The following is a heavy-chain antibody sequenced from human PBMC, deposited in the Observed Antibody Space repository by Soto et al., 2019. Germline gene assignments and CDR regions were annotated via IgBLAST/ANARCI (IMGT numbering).Heavy chain of an antibody. Sequence: SETLSLTCAVSGYSISSSNWWGWIRQPPGKGLEWIGYIYYSGSTYYIPSLKSRVTMSVDTSKNQFSLKLSSVTAVDTAVYYCARSDYGDAADYWGQGTLVTVSS. V-gene: IGHV4-28*01. J-gene: IGHJ4*02. CDR3: ARSDYGDAADY. D-gene: IGHD4-17*01. CDR2: IYYSGST. CDR1: GYSISSSNW.